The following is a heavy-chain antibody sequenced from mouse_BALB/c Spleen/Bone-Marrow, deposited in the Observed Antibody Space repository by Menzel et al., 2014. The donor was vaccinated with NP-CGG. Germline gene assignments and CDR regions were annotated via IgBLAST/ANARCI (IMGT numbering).Heavy chain of an antibody. V-gene: IGHV1-4*01. Sequence: QVQLQQSGAELAKPGASVKMSCKASGYTFTSHRMHWVKQRPGQGLEWIGYINPSTGYTEYNQKFKDKATLTADKSSSTAYMQLSSLTSEDSAVYYCARSYYDGSSFAYWGQGTLVTVSA. CDR3: ARSYYDGSSFAY. J-gene: IGHJ3*01. CDR1: GYTFTSHR. D-gene: IGHD1-1*01. CDR2: INPSTGYT.